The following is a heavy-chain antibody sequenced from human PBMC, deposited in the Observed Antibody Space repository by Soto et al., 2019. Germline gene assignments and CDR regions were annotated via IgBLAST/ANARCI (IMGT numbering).Heavy chain of an antibody. D-gene: IGHD3-10*01. V-gene: IGHV3-21*01. CDR3: ARDDYGSGSYYYDY. CDR1: GFTFSSYS. Sequence: GGSLRLSCAASGFTFSSYSMNWVRQAPGKGLEWVSSISSSSSYIYYADSVKGRFTISRDNAKNSLYLQMNSLRAEDTAVYYCARDDYGSGSYYYDYWGQGTLVTVSS. CDR2: ISSSSSYI. J-gene: IGHJ4*02.